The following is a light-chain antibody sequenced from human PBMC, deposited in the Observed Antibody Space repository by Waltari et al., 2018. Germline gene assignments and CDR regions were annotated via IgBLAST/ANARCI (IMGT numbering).Light chain of an antibody. V-gene: IGKV3-11*01. CDR1: QSVGSS. J-gene: IGKJ5*01. Sequence: EIVLTQSTATLSLSPGERATLSCRASQSVGSSLAWYQQTPGLAPRLLIYDTFNRATGIPARFSGSGSGTDFTLTISSLEPEDFAVYFCQQGRSWPPVTFGQGTRLEIK. CDR3: QQGRSWPPVT. CDR2: DTF.